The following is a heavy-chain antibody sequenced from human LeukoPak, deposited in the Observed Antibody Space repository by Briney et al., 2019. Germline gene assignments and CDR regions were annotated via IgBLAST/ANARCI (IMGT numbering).Heavy chain of an antibody. V-gene: IGHV3-74*01. Sequence: GGSLRLSCAASGITFSTYWMHWVRQAPGKGLVWVSRINSDGSTTSYVDSVEGRFTISGDNAKNTLYLQMNSLRAEDTAVYYCARAGTVVVYDHSDAFDVWRQGTMVTVSS. CDR2: INSDGSTT. D-gene: IGHD2-15*01. CDR3: ARAGTVVVYDHSDAFDV. J-gene: IGHJ3*01. CDR1: GITFSTYW.